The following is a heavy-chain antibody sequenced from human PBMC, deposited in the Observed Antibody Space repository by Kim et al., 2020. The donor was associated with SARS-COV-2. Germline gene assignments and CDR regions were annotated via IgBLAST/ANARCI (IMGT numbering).Heavy chain of an antibody. D-gene: IGHD3-22*01. CDR3: ARKRADSSGFIDS. CDR1: GAAFDDYD. J-gene: IGHJ4*02. Sequence: SETLSLTCTVSGAAFDDYDWSWIRQPPGKGLEWIGYIHYIGKDNYNPSLKSRVTISLDGSKNQFSQKLNSVTAADSAVYYCARKRADSSGFIDSWGQGTLVTVSS. CDR2: IHYIGKD. V-gene: IGHV4-59*01.